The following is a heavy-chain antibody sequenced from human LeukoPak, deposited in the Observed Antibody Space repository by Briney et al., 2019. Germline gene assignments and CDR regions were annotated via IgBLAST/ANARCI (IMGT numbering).Heavy chain of an antibody. CDR2: IYPGDSDT. Sequence: GESLRISCKSSGYTFTSFWIGWVRQMPRKGLEWMGIIYPGDSDTRYSPSFQGQVTISADKSIGTAYLHWSSLKASDTAVYYCARQSLRGVSYFAFWGQGTLVTVSS. V-gene: IGHV5-51*01. CDR3: ARQSLRGVSYFAF. J-gene: IGHJ4*02. CDR1: GYTFTSFW. D-gene: IGHD3-10*01.